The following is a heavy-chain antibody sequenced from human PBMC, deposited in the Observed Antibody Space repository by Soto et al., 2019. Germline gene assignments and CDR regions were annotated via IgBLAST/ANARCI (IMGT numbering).Heavy chain of an antibody. D-gene: IGHD6-6*01. Sequence: QVQLVQSGAEVKKPGASVKVSCKASGYTFTSYDINWVRQATGQGLEWMGWMNPNSGNTGYAQKFQGRVTMTRNTSISTAYMELSSLRSEDTAVYYCARGLGGSSSLLYYYYYMDVWGKGTTVTVSS. CDR3: ARGLGGSSSLLYYYYYMDV. J-gene: IGHJ6*03. V-gene: IGHV1-8*01. CDR2: MNPNSGNT. CDR1: GYTFTSYD.